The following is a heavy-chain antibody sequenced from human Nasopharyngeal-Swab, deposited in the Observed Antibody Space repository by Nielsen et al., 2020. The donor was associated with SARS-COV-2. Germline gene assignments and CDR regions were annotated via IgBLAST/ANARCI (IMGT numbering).Heavy chain of an antibody. CDR1: GGSISSGSYY. CDR3: STVNY. Sequence: SETLSLTCTVSGGSISSGSYYWSWIRQPAGKGLEWIGRIYTDGTTNYISSLKSRVTISVDTSKNQFSLKLSSVTAADTAVYYCSTVNYWGQGTLVTVSS. D-gene: IGHD4-17*01. CDR2: IYTDGTT. J-gene: IGHJ4*02. V-gene: IGHV4-61*02.